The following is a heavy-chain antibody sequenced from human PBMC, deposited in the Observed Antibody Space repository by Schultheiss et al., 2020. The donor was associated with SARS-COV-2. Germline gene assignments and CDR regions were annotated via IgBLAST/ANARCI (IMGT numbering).Heavy chain of an antibody. D-gene: IGHD6-13*01. CDR3: AKVGDSSSWYESDY. V-gene: IGHV3-11*05. CDR2: ISSSGSYT. CDR1: GFTVSSNY. Sequence: GGSLRLSCAASGFTVSSNYMTWIRQAPGKGLEWVSHISSSGSYTKSADTAKDRFTLSRDNAKNSLFLQINSLRAEDTAVYYCAKVGDSSSWYESDYWGQGTLVTVSS. J-gene: IGHJ4*02.